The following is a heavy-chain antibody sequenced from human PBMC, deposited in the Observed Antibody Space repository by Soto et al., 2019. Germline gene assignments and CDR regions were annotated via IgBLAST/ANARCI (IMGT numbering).Heavy chain of an antibody. J-gene: IGHJ4*02. CDR2: ISGSGGST. D-gene: IGHD3-22*01. V-gene: IGHV3-23*01. CDR1: GFTFSSYA. Sequence: GGSLRLSCAASGFTFSSYAMSWVRQAPGKGLEWVSAISGSGGSTYYADSVKGRFTISRDNSKNTLYLQMNSLRAEDTAVYYCAKDSYDSSGYYYVPLYYFDYWGQGTLVTVSS. CDR3: AKDSYDSSGYYYVPLYYFDY.